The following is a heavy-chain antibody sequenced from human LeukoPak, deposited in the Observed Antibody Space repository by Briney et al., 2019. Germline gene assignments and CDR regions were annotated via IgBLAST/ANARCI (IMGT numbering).Heavy chain of an antibody. D-gene: IGHD2-15*01. V-gene: IGHV1-2*02. CDR3: ARDRTYCSGGSCYSSYYYYYYGMDV. CDR1: GYTFTGYY. J-gene: IGHJ6*02. Sequence: ASVKVSCKASGYTFTGYYMHWVRQAPGQGLEWMGWINPNSGGTNYAQKFQGRVTMTRDTSISTAYMELSRLRSDDTAVYYCARDRTYCSGGSCYSSYYYYYYGMDVWGQGTTVTVSS. CDR2: INPNSGGT.